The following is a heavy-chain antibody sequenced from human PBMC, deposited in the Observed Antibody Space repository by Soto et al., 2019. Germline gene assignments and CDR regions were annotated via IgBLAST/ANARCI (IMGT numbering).Heavy chain of an antibody. CDR2: VSTYNGNT. Sequence: QVQLVQSGAEVKKPGASVKVSCKASGYIFTSFGITWVRQAPGQGLEWMGWVSTYNGNTKYAQKLQGRVTMSTDTSTSIAYMELRSRRSDDTAVYYCTRGAGQGSGSYDWGQGTLVTVSS. CDR1: GYIFTSFG. J-gene: IGHJ4*02. CDR3: TRGAGQGSGSYD. V-gene: IGHV1-18*01. D-gene: IGHD3-10*01.